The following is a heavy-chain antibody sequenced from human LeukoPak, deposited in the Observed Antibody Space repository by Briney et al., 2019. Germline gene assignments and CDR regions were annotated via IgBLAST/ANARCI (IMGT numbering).Heavy chain of an antibody. CDR3: AGGGQQWLVLGGNYFDY. Sequence: SETLSLTCAVYGGSFSGYYWSWIRQPPGKGLEWIGEINHSGSTNYNPSLKSRVTISVDTSKNQFSLKLSSVTAADTAVYYCAGGGQQWLVLGGNYFDYWGQGTLVTVSS. CDR1: GGSFSGYY. D-gene: IGHD6-19*01. J-gene: IGHJ4*02. V-gene: IGHV4-34*01. CDR2: INHSGST.